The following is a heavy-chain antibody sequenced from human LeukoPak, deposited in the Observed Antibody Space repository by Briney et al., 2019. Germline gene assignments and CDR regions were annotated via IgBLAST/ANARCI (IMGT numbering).Heavy chain of an antibody. CDR3: ARSPYYDILTGYYRPLGY. V-gene: IGHV1-69*13. CDR2: IIPIFGTA. J-gene: IGHJ4*02. D-gene: IGHD3-9*01. CDR1: GGTFSSYA. Sequence: SVKVSCKASGGTFSSYAISWVRQAPGQGLEWMGGIIPIFGTANYAQKFQGRVTITADESTSTAYMELSSLRSEDTAVYYCARSPYYDILTGYYRPLGYWGQGTLVTVSS.